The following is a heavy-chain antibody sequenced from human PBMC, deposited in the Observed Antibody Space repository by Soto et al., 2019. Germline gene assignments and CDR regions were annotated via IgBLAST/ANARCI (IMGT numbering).Heavy chain of an antibody. J-gene: IGHJ4*02. V-gene: IGHV4-30-2*01. Sequence: PSETLSLTCAVSGGSISSGGYSWSWIRQPPGKGLEWIGYIYHSGSTYYNPSLKSRVTISVDRSKNQFSLKLSSVTAADTAVYYWAGARSTSGVLFGYWGQGTLVTVSS. D-gene: IGHD1-26*01. CDR2: IYHSGST. CDR1: GGSISSGGYS. CDR3: AGARSTSGVLFGY.